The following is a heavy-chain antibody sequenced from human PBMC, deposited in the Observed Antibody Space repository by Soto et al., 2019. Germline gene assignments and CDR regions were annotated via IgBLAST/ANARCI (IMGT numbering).Heavy chain of an antibody. D-gene: IGHD4-17*01. CDR1: GGTFSSYA. CDR2: IIPIFGTA. Sequence: QVQLVQSGAEVKKPGSSVKVSCKASGGTFSSYAISWVRQAPGQGLEWMGGIIPIFGTANYAQKFQGRVTITADEYTSTAYMELSSLRSEATDVYYCARVVTTVTPGLGGFDPWGQGTLVTVSS. CDR3: ARVVTTVTPGLGGFDP. V-gene: IGHV1-69*01. J-gene: IGHJ5*02.